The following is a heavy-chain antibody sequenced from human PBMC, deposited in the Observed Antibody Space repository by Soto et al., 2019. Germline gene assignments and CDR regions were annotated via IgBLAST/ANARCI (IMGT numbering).Heavy chain of an antibody. CDR2: IRNIANSYTT. CDR1: GFAFSDHY. Sequence: EVQLVESGGDLVQPGGSLRLSCAVSGFAFSDHYMDWVRQAPGKGLEWVGRIRNIANSYTTDYAASVKGRFTISRDDSKNSLHLQMKSLKTEDTAMYYCARRITGTPPADGGSWGQGTLVTVSS. V-gene: IGHV3-72*01. CDR3: ARRITGTPPADGGS. D-gene: IGHD1-7*01. J-gene: IGHJ5*02.